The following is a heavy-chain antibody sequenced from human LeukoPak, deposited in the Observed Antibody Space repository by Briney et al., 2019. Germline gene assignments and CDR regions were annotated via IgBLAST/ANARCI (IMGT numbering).Heavy chain of an antibody. CDR2: VRDNGEN. V-gene: IGHV4-59*08. Sequence: SETLSLTCTVSGGSINTYYWSWIRQPPGKGLEWIAYVRDNGENNYNPSLKSRVAISVDTANNQISLRLNFVTAADTAIYYCARQPANTAAFDIWGLGTMVAVFS. J-gene: IGHJ3*02. D-gene: IGHD5-18*01. CDR3: ARQPANTAAFDI. CDR1: GGSINTYY.